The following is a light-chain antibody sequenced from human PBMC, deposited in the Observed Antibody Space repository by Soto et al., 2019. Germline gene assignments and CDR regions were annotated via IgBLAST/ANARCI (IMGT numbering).Light chain of an antibody. CDR3: QQRSNWPPT. V-gene: IGKV3-11*01. CDR2: DAS. J-gene: IGKJ1*01. CDR1: QSVSSY. Sequence: EIVLTQSPATLSLSPGERATLSCRASQSVSSYFAWYQQKPGQPPRLLIYDASNRATGIPARFSGSGSGTDFTLTSSSLKPEDFAVYYCQQRSNWPPTFGQRTNVEIK.